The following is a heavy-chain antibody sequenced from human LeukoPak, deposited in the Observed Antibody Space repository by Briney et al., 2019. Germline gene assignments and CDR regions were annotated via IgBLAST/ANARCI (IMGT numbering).Heavy chain of an antibody. CDR2: INPNSGGT. V-gene: IGHV1-2*02. CDR3: ARLAAGTRIVLDP. CDR1: GYTFTGYY. D-gene: IGHD6-13*01. Sequence: ASVKVSCKASGYTFTGYYTHWVRQAPGQGLEWMGWINPNSGGTNYAQKFQGRVTMTRDTSISTAYMELSRLRSDDTAVYYCARLAAGTRIVLDPWGQGTLVTVSS. J-gene: IGHJ5*02.